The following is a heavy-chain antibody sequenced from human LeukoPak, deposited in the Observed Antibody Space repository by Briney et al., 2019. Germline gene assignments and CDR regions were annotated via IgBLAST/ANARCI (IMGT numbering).Heavy chain of an antibody. CDR3: ARVGRGGTREDTFDI. CDR2: IGASGSHI. D-gene: IGHD3-16*01. V-gene: IGHV3-21*01. J-gene: IGHJ3*02. Sequence: PGGSLRLSCAASGFTFSTYSMNWVRQTPGKGLDWVSSIGASGSHIYYADSVKGRFTISRDNAKNSLYLQVNSLRAEDKAVYYCARVGRGGTREDTFDIWGQGTMVTVSS. CDR1: GFTFSTYS.